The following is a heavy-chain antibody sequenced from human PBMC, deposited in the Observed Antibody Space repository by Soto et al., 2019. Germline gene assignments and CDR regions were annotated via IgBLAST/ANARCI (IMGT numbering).Heavy chain of an antibody. V-gene: IGHV4-4*02. CDR1: GGSISSSNW. Sequence: TSETLSLTCAVSGGSISSSNWWSWVRQPPGKGLEWIGEIYHSGSTNYNPSLKSRVTISVDKSKNQFSLKLSSVTAADTAVYYCARFIAAAGTRWFDPWGQGTLVTVSS. CDR3: ARFIAAAGTRWFDP. J-gene: IGHJ5*02. D-gene: IGHD6-13*01. CDR2: IYHSGST.